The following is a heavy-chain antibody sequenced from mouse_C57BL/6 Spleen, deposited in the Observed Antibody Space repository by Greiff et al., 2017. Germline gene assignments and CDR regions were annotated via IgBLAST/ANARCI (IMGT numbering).Heavy chain of an antibody. D-gene: IGHD1-1*01. CDR1: GFTFSDYG. J-gene: IGHJ3*01. CDR3: ARDGSSAFAY. Sequence: EVKVVESGGGLVKPGGSLKLSCAASGFTFSDYGMHWVRQAPEKGLEWVAYISSGSSTIYYADTVKGRFTISRDNAKNTLFLQMTSLRSEDTAMYYCARDGSSAFAYWGQGTLGTVSA. V-gene: IGHV5-17*01. CDR2: ISSGSSTI.